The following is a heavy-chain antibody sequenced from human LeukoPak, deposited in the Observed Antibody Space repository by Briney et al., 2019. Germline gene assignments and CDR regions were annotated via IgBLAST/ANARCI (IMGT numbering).Heavy chain of an antibody. CDR3: ARGGDYSWEAVPW. CDR1: GFTFSSYW. V-gene: IGHV3-74*01. CDR2: INSDGSRT. Sequence: GGSLRLSCAASGFTFSSYWMYWVRQAPGKGLVWVSRINSDGSRTSYADSVEGRFTISRDNAKNTLYLQMNSLRAEDTAVYYCARGGDYSWEAVPWWGQGTLVTVSS. D-gene: IGHD4-17*01. J-gene: IGHJ4*02.